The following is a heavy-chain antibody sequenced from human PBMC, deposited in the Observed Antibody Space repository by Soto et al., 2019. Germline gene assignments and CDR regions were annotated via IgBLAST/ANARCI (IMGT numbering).Heavy chain of an antibody. CDR1: GFTFSSYA. D-gene: IGHD3-10*01. CDR3: ARAFHRVRGVMGY. Sequence: GGSLRLSCAASGFTFSSYAMHWVRQAPGKGLEWVAVISYDGSNKYYADSVKGRFTISRDNSKNTLYLQMNSLRAEDTAVYYCARAFHRVRGVMGYWGQGTLVTVSS. CDR2: ISYDGSNK. V-gene: IGHV3-30-3*01. J-gene: IGHJ4*02.